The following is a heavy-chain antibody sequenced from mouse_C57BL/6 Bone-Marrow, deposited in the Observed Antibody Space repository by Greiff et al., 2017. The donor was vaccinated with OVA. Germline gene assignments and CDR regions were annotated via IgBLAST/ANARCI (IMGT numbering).Heavy chain of an antibody. CDR2: FYPGSGSI. D-gene: IGHD2-3*01. V-gene: IGHV1-62-2*01. Sequence: DKRQQSGAELVKPGASVKLSCKASGYTFTEYTIHWVKQRSGQGLEWIGWFYPGSGSIKYNEKFKDKATLTADKSSSTVYMELSRLTSEDSAVYFCARHEVDGDAMDYWGQGTSVTVSS. CDR1: GYTFTEYT. CDR3: ARHEVDGDAMDY. J-gene: IGHJ4*01.